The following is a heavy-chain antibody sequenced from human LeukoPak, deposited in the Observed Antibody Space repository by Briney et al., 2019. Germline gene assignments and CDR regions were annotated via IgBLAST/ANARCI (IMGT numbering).Heavy chain of an antibody. Sequence: PSETLSLTCTVSGGSISSYYWSWIRQPPGKGLEWIGYIYYSGSTNYNPSLKSRVTISVDTSKNQFSLKLSSVTAADTAVYYCARDGAYGPFDWYFDLWGRGTLVTVSS. J-gene: IGHJ2*01. CDR3: ARDGAYGPFDWYFDL. CDR2: IYYSGST. D-gene: IGHD3-10*01. V-gene: IGHV4-59*01. CDR1: GGSISSYY.